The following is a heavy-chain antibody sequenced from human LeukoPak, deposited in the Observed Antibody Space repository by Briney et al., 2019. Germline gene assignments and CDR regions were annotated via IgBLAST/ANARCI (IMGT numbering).Heavy chain of an antibody. V-gene: IGHV3-30*03. J-gene: IGHJ4*02. Sequence: GQSLRLSCAASGFTFSSYGMHWVRQAPGKGLEWVAAISYDGSNKYYADSVKGRFTISRDNSKNTLYLQMNSLRAEDTAVYYCARDATVITGTSDYWGQGTLVTVSS. CDR2: ISYDGSNK. CDR3: ARDATVITGTSDY. CDR1: GFTFSSYG. D-gene: IGHD1-20*01.